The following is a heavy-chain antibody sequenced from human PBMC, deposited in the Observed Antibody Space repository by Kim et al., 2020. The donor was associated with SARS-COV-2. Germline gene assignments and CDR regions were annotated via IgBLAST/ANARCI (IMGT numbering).Heavy chain of an antibody. CDR1: GDSISTTSYY. Sequence: SETLSLTCTVSGDSISTTSYYWAWIRQPPGKGLAWIGNVYFGGDTYYAPSLNSRVTISIDTSKSQFSLKVDSVTAADTAVYYCARLSRGDDISYYFDYWGQGTLVTVSS. V-gene: IGHV4-39*01. D-gene: IGHD3-16*01. CDR3: ARLSRGDDISYYFDY. J-gene: IGHJ4*02. CDR2: VYFGGDT.